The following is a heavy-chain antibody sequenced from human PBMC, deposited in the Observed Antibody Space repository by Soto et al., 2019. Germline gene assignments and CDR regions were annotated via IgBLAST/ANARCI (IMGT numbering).Heavy chain of an antibody. Sequence: ASVKVSCKASGYTFTGYYRHWVRQAPGQGLEWMGWINPNSGGTNYAQKFQGWVTMTRDTSISTAYMELSRLRSDDTAVYYCARAAYYYDSSGIQDYFDYWGQGTLVTVPQ. J-gene: IGHJ4*02. CDR3: ARAAYYYDSSGIQDYFDY. CDR1: GYTFTGYY. V-gene: IGHV1-2*04. CDR2: INPNSGGT. D-gene: IGHD3-22*01.